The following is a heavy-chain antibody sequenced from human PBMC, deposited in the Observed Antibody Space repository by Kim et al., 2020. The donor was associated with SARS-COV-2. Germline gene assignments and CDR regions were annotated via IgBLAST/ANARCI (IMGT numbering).Heavy chain of an antibody. CDR3: TTGQGGLWFGETADAFDI. D-gene: IGHD3-10*01. J-gene: IGHJ3*02. V-gene: IGHV3-15*01. CDR1: GFTFSNAW. Sequence: GGSLRLSCAASGFTFSNAWMSWVRQAPGKGLEWVGRIKSKTDGGTTDYAAPVKGRFTISRDDSKNTLYLQMNSLKTEDTAVYYCTTGQGGLWFGETADAFDIWGQGTMVTVSS. CDR2: IKSKTDGGTT.